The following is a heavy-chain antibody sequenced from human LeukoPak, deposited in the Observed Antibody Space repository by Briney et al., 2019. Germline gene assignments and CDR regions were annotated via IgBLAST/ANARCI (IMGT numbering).Heavy chain of an antibody. D-gene: IGHD6-19*01. Sequence: SETLSLTCTVSGDSIRSVDYYWSWLRQPPGKGLEWIGYIHYSGSTSYIPSLESRVTISLDTSKNQYSLKLISMTAADTAVYYCARHPSDSSGWFGYWGQGTLVTVSS. CDR2: IHYSGST. CDR3: ARHPSDSSGWFGY. V-gene: IGHV4-30-4*01. CDR1: GDSIRSVDYY. J-gene: IGHJ5*01.